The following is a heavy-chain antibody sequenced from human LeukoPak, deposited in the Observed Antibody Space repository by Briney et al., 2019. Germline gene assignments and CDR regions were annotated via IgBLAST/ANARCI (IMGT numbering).Heavy chain of an antibody. CDR2: IYSGGST. CDR1: GFTFSSYS. Sequence: GGSLRLSCAASGFTFSSYSMNWVRQAPGKGLEWVSLIYSGGSTYYANSVKGRFTISRDTSKNTLYLQMNSLRAEDTAFYYCARGGISAGGLFDPWGQGTLVTVSS. CDR3: ARGGISAGGLFDP. D-gene: IGHD6-13*01. V-gene: IGHV3-53*01. J-gene: IGHJ5*02.